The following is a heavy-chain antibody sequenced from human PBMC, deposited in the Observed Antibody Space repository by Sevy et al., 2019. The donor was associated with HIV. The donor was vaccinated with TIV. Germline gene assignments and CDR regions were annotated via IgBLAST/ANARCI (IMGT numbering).Heavy chain of an antibody. CDR1: GFTFRNFG. CDR3: ARGGSGDYYYYGVDV. CDR2: VSYDRSSK. Sequence: GGSLGLSCVGSGFTFRNFGVHWLRQAPGKGLEWLSVVSYDRSSKYYVDSVKGRFIVSRDNSKNTLYLQMNSLRTEDTAVYYCARGGSGDYYYYGVDVWGQGTTVTVSS. J-gene: IGHJ6*02. V-gene: IGHV3-30*03. D-gene: IGHD3-10*01.